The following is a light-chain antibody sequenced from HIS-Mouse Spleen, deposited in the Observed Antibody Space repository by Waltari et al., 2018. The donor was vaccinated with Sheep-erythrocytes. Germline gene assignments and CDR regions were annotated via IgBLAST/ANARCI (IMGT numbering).Light chain of an antibody. CDR3: CSYAGSSTPWV. Sequence: QSALTQPASVSGSPGQSITISCTGTSSDVGSYNLDSWYQQPPGKAPKLMIYEGSKRPSGVSNRFSGSKSGNTASLTISGLQAEDEADYYCCSYAGSSTPWVFGGGTKLTVL. CDR2: EGS. CDR1: SSDVGSYNL. J-gene: IGLJ3*02. V-gene: IGLV2-23*01.